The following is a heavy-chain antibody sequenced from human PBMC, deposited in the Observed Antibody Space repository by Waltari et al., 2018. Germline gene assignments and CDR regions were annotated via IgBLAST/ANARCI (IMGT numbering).Heavy chain of an antibody. V-gene: IGHV3-48*03. J-gene: IGHJ6*02. CDR3: VRDGLGSGRTRVDV. CDR1: GFSFSSYE. CDR2: NSDSDNSK. Sequence: EAQLVESGGGLVQPGGSLRLSCAASGFSFSSYEMNWVRQAPGKGLEGISENSDSDNSKLYAESVKGRFTVSRDNAKNSLHLEMNSLRAEDTATYYCVRDGLGSGRTRVDVWGQGTTVIVSS. D-gene: IGHD2-2*01.